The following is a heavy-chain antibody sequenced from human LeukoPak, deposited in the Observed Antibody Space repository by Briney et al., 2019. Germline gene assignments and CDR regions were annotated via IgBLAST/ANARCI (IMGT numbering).Heavy chain of an antibody. CDR1: GGSISSYY. CDR3: ARAVAALWFDP. J-gene: IGHJ5*02. D-gene: IGHD6-13*01. Sequence: PSETLSLTCTVSGGSISSYYWSWIRQPPGKGLEWIGYIYYSGSTNYNPSLKRRVTISVDTSKNQFSLKLSSVTAADTAVYYCARAVAALWFDPWGQGTLVTVSS. V-gene: IGHV4-59*01. CDR2: IYYSGST.